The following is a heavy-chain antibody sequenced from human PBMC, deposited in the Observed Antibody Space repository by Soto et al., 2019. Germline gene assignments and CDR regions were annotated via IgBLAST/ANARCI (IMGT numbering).Heavy chain of an antibody. Sequence: QVRLQESGPGLVKPSETLSLTCTVSGGSFTDYYWTWIRQPPGKGLQWVGYIYYTGSTSYNPSLKSRVTISLDTSKNQFSLNLGSVTAADTAIYFCARMGAATDFWGQGTRVTVSS. D-gene: IGHD3-16*01. CDR1: GGSFTDYY. CDR2: IYYTGST. CDR3: ARMGAATDF. V-gene: IGHV4-59*08. J-gene: IGHJ4*02.